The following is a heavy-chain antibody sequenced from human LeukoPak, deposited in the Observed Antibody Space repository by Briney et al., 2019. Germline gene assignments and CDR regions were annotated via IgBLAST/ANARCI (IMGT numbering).Heavy chain of an antibody. CDR1: GFTFSSCG. V-gene: IGHV3-23*01. Sequence: GGTLRLSCAASGFTFSSCGMSWVRQAPGKGLEWVSAISGSGGSTYYADSVKGRFTISRDNSKNTLYLQMNSLRAEDTAVYYCAREFSSSRDHSVDYWGQGTLVTVSS. D-gene: IGHD6-13*01. CDR3: AREFSSSRDHSVDY. J-gene: IGHJ4*02. CDR2: ISGSGGST.